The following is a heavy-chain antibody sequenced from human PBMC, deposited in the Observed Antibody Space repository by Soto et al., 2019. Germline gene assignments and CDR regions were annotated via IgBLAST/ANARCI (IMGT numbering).Heavy chain of an antibody. Sequence: GGSLRLSCKGSGFTFGDYAVNWVRQAPGKGLEWVGYIRSKTYGGTTEYAASVRGRFTISRDDSKSVAYLQMNSLKTEDTAVYFCSRGPRRYAFEYWGQGTLVTVSS. CDR3: SRGPRRYAFEY. J-gene: IGHJ4*02. D-gene: IGHD1-1*01. CDR1: GFTFGDYA. V-gene: IGHV3-49*04. CDR2: IRSKTYGGTT.